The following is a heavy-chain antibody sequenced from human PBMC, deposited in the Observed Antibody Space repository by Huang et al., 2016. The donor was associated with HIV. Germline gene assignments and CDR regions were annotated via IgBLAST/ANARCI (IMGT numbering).Heavy chain of an antibody. Sequence: EVQLVESGGNLIQTGGSLRLACAASGFRFDHSAMYWGRQAPGKGLEWVSSISWNSANIAYGDSVKGRFTISRDNARNSLYLQMNSLRPDDTALYYCVKGDIVGTANFFDYWGQGTQVSVSS. J-gene: IGHJ4*02. CDR2: ISWNSANI. CDR1: GFRFDHSA. CDR3: VKGDIVGTANFFDY. V-gene: IGHV3-9*01. D-gene: IGHD1-26*01.